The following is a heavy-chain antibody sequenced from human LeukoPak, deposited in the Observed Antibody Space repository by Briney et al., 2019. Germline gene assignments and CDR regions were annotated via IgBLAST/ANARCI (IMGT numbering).Heavy chain of an antibody. CDR3: AEGGNNSWFDP. J-gene: IGHJ5*02. D-gene: IGHD2/OR15-2a*01. V-gene: IGHV4-38-2*01. CDR1: GYSISSGYY. Sequence: SETLSLTCAVSGYSISSGYYWGWIRQPPGKGLEWIGSIYHSGSTYYNPSLKSRVTISVDTPKNQFSLKLSSVTAADTAVYYCAEGGNNSWFDPWGQGTLVTVSS. CDR2: IYHSGST.